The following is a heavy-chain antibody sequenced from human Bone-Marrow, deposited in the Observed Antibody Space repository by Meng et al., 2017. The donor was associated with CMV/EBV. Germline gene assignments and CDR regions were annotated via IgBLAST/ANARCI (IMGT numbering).Heavy chain of an antibody. V-gene: IGHV4-34*01. D-gene: IGHD2-2*01. J-gene: IGHJ5*02. CDR3: ARGGGYCSSTSCYGWFDP. CDR2: INHSGST. CDR1: SFRGYY. Sequence: SFRGYYWSWIRQPPGKGLEWIGEINHSGSTNYNPSLKSRVTISVDTSKNQFSLKLSSVTAADTAVYYCARGGGYCSSTSCYGWFDPWGQGTLVTVSS.